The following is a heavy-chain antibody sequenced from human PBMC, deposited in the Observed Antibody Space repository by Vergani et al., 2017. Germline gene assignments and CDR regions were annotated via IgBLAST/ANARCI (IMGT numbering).Heavy chain of an antibody. Sequence: EVMLVRSGAEVKKPGESLKISCKYSESSFISNEIAWVRQMSGKGLQWMGNINPIDSKIAYSPSFQGQAIMSLDKSITTAYLQWRSLKASDTAIYYCTRHVPCGDGACLHFDHWGQGTQVTVSS. CDR1: ESSFISNE. V-gene: IGHV5-51*01. CDR3: TRHVPCGDGACLHFDH. J-gene: IGHJ4*02. D-gene: IGHD2-21*01. CDR2: INPIDSKI.